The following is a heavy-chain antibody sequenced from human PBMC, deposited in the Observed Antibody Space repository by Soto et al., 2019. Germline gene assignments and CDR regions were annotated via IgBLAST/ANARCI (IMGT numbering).Heavy chain of an antibody. V-gene: IGHV2-5*02. D-gene: IGHD3-9*01. CDR1: GFSLSTSGVG. CDR2: IYWDDDK. J-gene: IGHJ5*02. CDR3: ARTYYDILTGRENWFDP. Sequence: ASGPTLVNPTQTLTLTCTFSGFSLSTSGVGVGWIRQPPGKALEWLALIYWDDDKRYSPSLKSRLTITKDTSKNQVVLTMTNMDPVDTATYYCARTYYDILTGRENWFDPWGQGTLVTVSS.